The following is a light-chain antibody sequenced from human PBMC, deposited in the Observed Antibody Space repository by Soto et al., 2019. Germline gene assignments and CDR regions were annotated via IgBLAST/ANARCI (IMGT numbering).Light chain of an antibody. CDR3: QQANSFPHT. J-gene: IGKJ2*01. V-gene: IGKV1-39*01. Sequence: DIQMTQSPSSLSASVGDRVTITCRASQSITTYLNWYRQKPGKAPKLLIYAASSLQSGVPSRFSGSGSETEFTLSISSLQPEDFATYYCQQANSFPHTFGQGTKLEIK. CDR2: AAS. CDR1: QSITTY.